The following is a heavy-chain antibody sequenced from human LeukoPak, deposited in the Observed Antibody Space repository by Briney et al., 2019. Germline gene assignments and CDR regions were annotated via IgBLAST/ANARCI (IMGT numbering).Heavy chain of an antibody. J-gene: IGHJ3*02. CDR2: ISGSDGST. CDR1: GFTFSSYA. Sequence: PGGSLRLSCAASGFTFSSYAMSWVRQAPGKGLEWVSAISGSDGSTYYADSVKGRFTISRDNSKNTLYLQMSSLRAEDTAVYYCAKQFLGYKELDIWGQGTMVTVSS. CDR3: AKQFLGYKELDI. V-gene: IGHV3-23*01. D-gene: IGHD1-1*01.